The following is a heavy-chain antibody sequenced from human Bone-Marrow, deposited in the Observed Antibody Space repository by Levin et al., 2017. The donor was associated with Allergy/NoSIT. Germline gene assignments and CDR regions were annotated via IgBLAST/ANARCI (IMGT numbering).Heavy chain of an antibody. V-gene: IGHV1-69*01. CDR3: ARDSSASSVYYFDY. J-gene: IGHJ4*02. Sequence: KISCEASGGTFSSYAINWVRQAPGQGLEWLGGTIPLFGTTSYAQKFQGRVTITADESSRTSYMELSSLRSEDTAVYYCARDSSASSVYYFDYWGQGTLVTVSS. CDR2: TIPLFGTT. D-gene: IGHD1-26*01. CDR1: GGTFSSYA.